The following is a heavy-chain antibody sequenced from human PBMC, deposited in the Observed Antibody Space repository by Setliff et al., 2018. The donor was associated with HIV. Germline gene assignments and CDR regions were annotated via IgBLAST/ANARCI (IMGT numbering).Heavy chain of an antibody. CDR3: ARSGPRDHDFWYDQSRRYFDL. D-gene: IGHD3-3*01. CDR2: MNPKSGNT. V-gene: IGHV1-8*03. J-gene: IGHJ2*01. Sequence: ASVKVSCKASGYTFTQSDINWVRQATGQSPEWMGWMNPKSGNTGYKQTFQDRITITRETSINTIHMELKSLTSEDPAVYYCARSGPRDHDFWYDQSRRYFDLWGRGTLVTVSS. CDR1: GYTFTQSD.